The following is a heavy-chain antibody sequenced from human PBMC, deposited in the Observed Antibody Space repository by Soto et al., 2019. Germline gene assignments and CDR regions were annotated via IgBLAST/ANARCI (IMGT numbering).Heavy chain of an antibody. J-gene: IGHJ4*02. CDR3: VRVVAIPGYPDN. CDR1: GGTFSSYA. CDR2: IVPIVDTS. D-gene: IGHD5-12*01. V-gene: IGHV1-69*12. Sequence: QVQLVQSGAEVRQPASSVKVSCKTSGGTFSSYAISWVRQAPGQGLEWMGGIVPIVDTSTYAQKFQGRVTITADETTSTVYIGLSSLRSEETAVYYCVRVVAIPGYPDNWGQGTLVTVSS.